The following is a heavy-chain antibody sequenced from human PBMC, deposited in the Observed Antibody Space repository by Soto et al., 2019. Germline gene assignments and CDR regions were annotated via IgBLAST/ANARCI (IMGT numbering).Heavy chain of an antibody. Sequence: GGSLRLSCAASGFTVSSNYMNWVRQAPGKGLEWVSVIYSGGSTNYADSVKGRFTISRDNSKNTLYLQMNSLRAEDTAVYYCARDQLYYNDISGRPLNAFDVWGQGTMVNRLL. CDR2: IYSGGST. D-gene: IGHD3-22*01. CDR3: ARDQLYYNDISGRPLNAFDV. J-gene: IGHJ3*01. CDR1: GFTVSSNY. V-gene: IGHV3-66*01.